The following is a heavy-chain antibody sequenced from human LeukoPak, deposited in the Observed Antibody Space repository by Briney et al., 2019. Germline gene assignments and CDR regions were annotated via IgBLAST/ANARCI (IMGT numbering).Heavy chain of an antibody. CDR3: ARELQLAD. CDR1: GYTFTDYY. J-gene: IGHJ4*02. Sequence: ASVKVSCKASGYTFTDYYMHWVRQAPGQGLEWMGWINPSSGGTNYAQKFQGRVTVTRDTSISTAYMDLSRLRSDDTAVYYCARELQLADWGQGTLVTVSS. CDR2: INPSSGGT. V-gene: IGHV1-2*02. D-gene: IGHD5-18*01.